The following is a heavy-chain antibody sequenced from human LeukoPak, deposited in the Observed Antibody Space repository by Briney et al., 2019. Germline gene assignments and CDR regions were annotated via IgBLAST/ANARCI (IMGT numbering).Heavy chain of an antibody. V-gene: IGHV4-59*01. Sequence: SETLSLTCTVSGGSISSYYWSWIRQPPGKGLEWIGYIYYSGSTNYNPSLKSRVTISVDTSKNQFSLKLSSVTAADTAVYYCARGTAARLGCAFDIWGQGTMVTVSS. CDR3: ARGTAARLGCAFDI. D-gene: IGHD6-6*01. CDR1: GGSISSYY. J-gene: IGHJ3*02. CDR2: IYYSGST.